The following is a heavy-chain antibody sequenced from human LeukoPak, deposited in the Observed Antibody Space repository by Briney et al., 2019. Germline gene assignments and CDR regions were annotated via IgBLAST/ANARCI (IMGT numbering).Heavy chain of an antibody. CDR1: GFTFSSSA. CDR2: LTGGSDNS. Sequence: PGGSLRLSCAASGFTFSSSAMTWVRQAPGKGLEWVSSLTGGSDNSEHADSVKGRFSISRDNSKNTLYLQMNSLRAEDTAVYYCARDRPFDYWGQGTLVTVSS. J-gene: IGHJ4*02. V-gene: IGHV3-23*01. CDR3: ARDRPFDY.